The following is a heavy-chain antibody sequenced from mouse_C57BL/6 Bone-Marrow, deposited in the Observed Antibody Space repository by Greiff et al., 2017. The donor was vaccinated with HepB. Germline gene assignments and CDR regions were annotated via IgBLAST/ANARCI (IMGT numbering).Heavy chain of an antibody. Sequence: EVQLQQSGGGLVQPGESLKLSCESNEYEFPSHDMSWVRKTPEKRLELVAAINSDGGSTYYPDTMERRFIISRDNTKKTLYLQMSSLRSEDTALYYGARVYDGYWYFDVWGTGTTVTVSS. D-gene: IGHD2-3*01. CDR3: ARVYDGYWYFDV. CDR2: INSDGGST. J-gene: IGHJ1*03. V-gene: IGHV5-2*01. CDR1: EYEFPSHD.